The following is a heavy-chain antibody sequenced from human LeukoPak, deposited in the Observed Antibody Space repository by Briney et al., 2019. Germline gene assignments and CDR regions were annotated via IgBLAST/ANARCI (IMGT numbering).Heavy chain of an antibody. V-gene: IGHV1-2*06. CDR2: INPNSGGT. CDR3: ASFEVVVVINGERCLQSTLDY. Sequence: ASVKVSCKASGYTFTGYYMHWVRQAPGQGLEWMGRINPNSGGTNYAQKFQGRVTMTRDTSISTAYMELSRLRSDDPAGYYWASFEVVVVINGERCLQSTLDYWGKGTLVTVSS. D-gene: IGHD3-22*01. CDR1: GYTFTGYY. J-gene: IGHJ4*02.